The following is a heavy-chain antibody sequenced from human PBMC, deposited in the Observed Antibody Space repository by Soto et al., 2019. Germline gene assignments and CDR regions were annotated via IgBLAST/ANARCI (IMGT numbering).Heavy chain of an antibody. J-gene: IGHJ4*02. CDR1: GGSISSGGSY. V-gene: IGHV4-31*03. CDR3: ARDRDSYGFHDY. CDR2: IHYSGTT. Sequence: QVQLRESGPGLVKPSQTLSVTCTVSGGSISSGGSYWSWIRHHPGKGLEWIGYIHYSGTTYYNPSLKSRVTISIDTSKKQFSLKLSSVTAADTAVYYCARDRDSYGFHDYWGQGTLVTVSS. D-gene: IGHD5-18*01.